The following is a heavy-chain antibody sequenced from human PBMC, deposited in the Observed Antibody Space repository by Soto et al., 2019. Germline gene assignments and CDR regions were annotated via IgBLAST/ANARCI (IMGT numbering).Heavy chain of an antibody. CDR3: ENGPGQPSHFFDP. D-gene: IGHD6-13*01. Sequence: EVQVLASGGGLVQPGGSLRLSCAASGFTFSNYAMSWVRQAPGKGLEWVSAIGGGGVPTYHADSVQDRFSISRDNAKNTLYQRMNSLKAEDTAVYYCENGPGQPSHFFDPWGLGTLVTDAS. V-gene: IGHV3-23*01. CDR1: GFTFSNYA. CDR2: IGGGGVPT. J-gene: IGHJ5*02.